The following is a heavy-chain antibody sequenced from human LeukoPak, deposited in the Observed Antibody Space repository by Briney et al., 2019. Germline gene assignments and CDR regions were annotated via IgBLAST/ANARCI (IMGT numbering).Heavy chain of an antibody. CDR1: GYSMSSGYY. Sequence: SETLSLTCTVSGYSMSSGYYWGWIRQPPERGLEWIGSMYHTGSTYYNPSLKSRVTISVDTSKNQFSLKMSSVTAADTAVYFCARGGPPGYYYDYYMDVWGKGTTVTISS. V-gene: IGHV4-38-2*02. CDR2: MYHTGST. CDR3: ARGGPPGYYYDYYMDV. J-gene: IGHJ6*03.